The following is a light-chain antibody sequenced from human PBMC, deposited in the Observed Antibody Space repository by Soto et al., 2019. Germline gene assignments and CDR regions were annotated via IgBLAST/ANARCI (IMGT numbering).Light chain of an antibody. CDR3: QKRHPAPYT. CDR1: EGINNY. V-gene: IGKV1-27*01. CDR2: TAS. Sequence: EIQMTQSPSSLSASVVDRVTISCRASEGINNYLAWYQQKPGKVPKLLIYTASTLQPGVPSRFSGSGSGTDFTLTISGLQPEDVATYYCQKRHPAPYTFGQGTKLEIK. J-gene: IGKJ2*01.